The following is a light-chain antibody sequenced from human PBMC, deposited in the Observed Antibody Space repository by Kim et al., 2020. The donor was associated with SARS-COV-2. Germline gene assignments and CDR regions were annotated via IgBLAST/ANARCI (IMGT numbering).Light chain of an antibody. V-gene: IGKV1-39*01. J-gene: IGKJ1*01. CDR3: QQTYSTPRT. Sequence: DIQMTQSPSSLSASVGDRVTITCRASQSISSYLNWYQQKPGKAPKVLIYAASSLQSGVPSRFSGSGSGTDFTLTISSLQPEDSATYYCQQTYSTPRTFGQGTKLEI. CDR1: QSISSY. CDR2: AAS.